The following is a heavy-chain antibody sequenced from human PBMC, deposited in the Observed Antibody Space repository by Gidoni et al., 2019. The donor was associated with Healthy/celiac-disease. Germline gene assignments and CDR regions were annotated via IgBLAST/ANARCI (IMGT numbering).Heavy chain of an antibody. Sequence: EVQLVESGGGLVQPGRSLRLSCAASGFTFYDYAMHWVRQAPGKGLGWVSGISWNSGSIGYADSVKGRFTISRDNAKNSLYLQMNSLRAEDTALYYCAKDMTAAAWKGVGMDVWGQGTTVTVSS. J-gene: IGHJ6*02. V-gene: IGHV3-9*01. D-gene: IGHD6-13*01. CDR1: GFTFYDYA. CDR2: ISWNSGSI. CDR3: AKDMTAAAWKGVGMDV.